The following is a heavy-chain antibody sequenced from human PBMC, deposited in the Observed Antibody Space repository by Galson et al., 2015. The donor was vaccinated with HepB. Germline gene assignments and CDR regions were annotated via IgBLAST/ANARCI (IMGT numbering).Heavy chain of an antibody. D-gene: IGHD4-17*01. CDR3: ARRMDGDYFDY. Sequence: TLSLTCTVSGGSITRGDYYWSWIRQHPGKGLEWIGYICCGGSTFYNPSLRSRVTVSEDTSKNQFSLRLSSVTAADTAVYYCARRMDGDYFDYWGQGALVTVSS. CDR1: GGSITRGDYY. J-gene: IGHJ4*02. CDR2: ICCGGST. V-gene: IGHV4-31*03.